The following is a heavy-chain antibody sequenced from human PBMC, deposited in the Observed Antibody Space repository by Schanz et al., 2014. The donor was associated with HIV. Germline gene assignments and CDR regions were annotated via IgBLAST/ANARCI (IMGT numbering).Heavy chain of an antibody. CDR1: GFAFNSYA. Sequence: EVQLLESGGGLVQPGGSLRLSCAASGFAFNSYAMSWVRQAPGKGLECVSVISGSGTTAYYADSVKGRFTISRDNAKNTLYLQMNSLRDEDTAVYYCARRSSDGGYYDNWGQGTLVTVSS. V-gene: IGHV3-23*01. J-gene: IGHJ4*02. CDR2: ISGSGTTA. CDR3: ARRSSDGGYYDN. D-gene: IGHD2-15*01.